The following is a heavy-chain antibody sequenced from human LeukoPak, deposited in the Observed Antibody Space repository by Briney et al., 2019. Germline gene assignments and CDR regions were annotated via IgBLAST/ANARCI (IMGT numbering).Heavy chain of an antibody. D-gene: IGHD4-17*01. CDR2: INSDGSST. CDR3: ARGGTTVGLDY. J-gene: IGHJ4*02. Sequence: GGSLRLSCAASGFTFSSYWMHWVHQAPGKGLVWVSRINSDGSSTSYADSVKGRFTISRDNAKNTLYLQMNSLRAEDTAVYYCARGGTTVGLDYWGQGTLVTVSS. V-gene: IGHV3-74*01. CDR1: GFTFSSYW.